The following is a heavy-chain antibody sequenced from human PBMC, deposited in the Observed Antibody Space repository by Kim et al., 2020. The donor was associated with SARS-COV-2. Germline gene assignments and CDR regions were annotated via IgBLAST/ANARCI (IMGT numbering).Heavy chain of an antibody. D-gene: IGHD6-6*01. CDR2: IYYTGKT. J-gene: IGHJ2*01. Sequence: ETLSLTCTVSGGSISGTTDYWAWIRQPPGKGLEWIGSIYYTGKTYDYPSLKSRLTISVDTSKQQFSLKLSSVTAADTALYYCARHTLMYTSSSPWYFD. V-gene: IGHV4-39*01. CDR1: GGSISGTTDY. CDR3: ARHTLMYTSSSPWYFD.